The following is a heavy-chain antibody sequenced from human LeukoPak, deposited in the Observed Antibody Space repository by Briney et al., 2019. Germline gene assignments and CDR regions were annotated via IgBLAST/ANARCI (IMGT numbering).Heavy chain of an antibody. CDR3: ARGKGSYFPAFDY. D-gene: IGHD3-10*01. CDR2: ISPNSGGT. V-gene: IGHV1-2*02. CDR1: GYTFTGYY. Sequence: ASVKVSCKASGYTFTGYYMHWVRQAPGQGLEWMGWISPNSGGTNYAQKFQGRVTMTRDTSISTAYMELSRLRSDDTAVYYCARGKGSYFPAFDYWGQGTLVTVSS. J-gene: IGHJ4*02.